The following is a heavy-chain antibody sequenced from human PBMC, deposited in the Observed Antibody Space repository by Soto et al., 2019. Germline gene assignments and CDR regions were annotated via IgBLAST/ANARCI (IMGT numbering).Heavy chain of an antibody. CDR2: INPDNGAT. J-gene: IGHJ4*02. D-gene: IGHD2-2*01. CDR1: GYTFTSYG. CDR3: ARGRNPKYSTPLYDY. Sequence: ASVKVSCKASGYTFTSYGISWVRQAPGQGLEWVGWINPDNGATNFAQKFQGRVSMTRDTSITTAYMELTSLGSDDTALFYCARGRNPKYSTPLYDYWGQGTLVTVSS. V-gene: IGHV1-2*02.